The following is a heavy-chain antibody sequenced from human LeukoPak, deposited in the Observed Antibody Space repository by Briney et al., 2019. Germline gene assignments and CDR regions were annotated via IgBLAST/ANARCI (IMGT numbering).Heavy chain of an antibody. V-gene: IGHV1-2*02. Sequence: ASVKVSCTASGYTFTGYYLHWVRQAPGQGLAWMGWINPNSGGTNYAQKFQGRVTMTRDTSVSTVYMELSSLRSDDTAVYYCARVVDYYDNHFDYWGQGTLVTVSS. CDR1: GYTFTGYY. J-gene: IGHJ4*02. CDR3: ARVVDYYDNHFDY. CDR2: INPNSGGT. D-gene: IGHD3-22*01.